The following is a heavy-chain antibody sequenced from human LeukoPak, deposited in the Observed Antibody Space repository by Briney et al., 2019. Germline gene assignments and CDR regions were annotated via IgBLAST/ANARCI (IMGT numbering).Heavy chain of an antibody. CDR3: ARHTTYYDVLTGIPGVYFDF. V-gene: IGHV4-39*01. Sequence: PSETLSLTCTVSRGSITSSSHNWGWIRQPPGKGPEWIGSVSSSGTSNHSPSLKGRLTLSIDTSKSQFSLNLRSVTAADTAIYYCARHTTYYDVLTGIPGVYFDFWGQGSLVTVTP. CDR1: RGSITSSSHN. CDR2: VSSSGTS. D-gene: IGHD3-9*01. J-gene: IGHJ4*02.